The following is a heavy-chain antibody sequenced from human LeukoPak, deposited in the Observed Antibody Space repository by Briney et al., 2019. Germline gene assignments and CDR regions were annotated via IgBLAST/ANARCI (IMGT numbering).Heavy chain of an antibody. D-gene: IGHD6-19*01. CDR1: GFTFSDYY. CDR3: ARPPRIAVAVYGTWFDP. V-gene: IGHV3-11*01. J-gene: IGHJ5*02. CDR2: ISSSGSTI. Sequence: GGSLRLSCAASGFTFSDYYMSWIRQAPGKGLEWVSYISSSGSTIYYADSVKGRFTTSRDNAKNSLYLQMNSLRAEDTAVYYCARPPRIAVAVYGTWFDPWGQGTLVTVSS.